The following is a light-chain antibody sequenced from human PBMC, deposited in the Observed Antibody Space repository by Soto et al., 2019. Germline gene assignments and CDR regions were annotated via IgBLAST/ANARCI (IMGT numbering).Light chain of an antibody. V-gene: IGKV3-15*01. J-gene: IGKJ1*01. CDR1: QSVSTN. CDR3: QQHNTYAWT. Sequence: IVMTQPPPNLSVYRGGRSTLSCMASQSVSTNLAWYQQKPGQAPRLLIYGASTRATGIPDRFSGSGSGTEFTLTIRSRQSDGFALSIYQQHNTYAWTFGRGTKVDIK. CDR2: GAS.